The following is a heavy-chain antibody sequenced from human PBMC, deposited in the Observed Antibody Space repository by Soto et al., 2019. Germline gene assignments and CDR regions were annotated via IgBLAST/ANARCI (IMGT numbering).Heavy chain of an antibody. CDR1: GGSISSYY. V-gene: IGHV4-59*01. Sequence: SETLSLTCTVSGGSISSYYWSWIRQPPGKGLEWIGYIYYSGSTNYNPSLKSRVTISVDTSKNQFSLKLSSVTAADTAVYYCARGQTGGYYYGRSGFDYWGQGTLVTVSS. CDR2: IYYSGST. D-gene: IGHD3-10*01. CDR3: ARGQTGGYYYGRSGFDY. J-gene: IGHJ4*02.